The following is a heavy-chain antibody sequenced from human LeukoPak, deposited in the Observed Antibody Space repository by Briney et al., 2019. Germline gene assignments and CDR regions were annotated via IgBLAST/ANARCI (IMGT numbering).Heavy chain of an antibody. Sequence: GFSVNVSCKASGGTFSYYTISWVRQAPGQGVEWMGRIIPFLGITNYAQKYQGRVTITADKSTSTACMELSSLRSEDTAVYYCARATSEIPAAALTGSKYYYYYYMDVWGKGTTVTVSS. CDR2: IIPFLGIT. CDR1: GGTFSYYT. D-gene: IGHD2-2*01. CDR3: ARATSEIPAAALTGSKYYYYYYMDV. V-gene: IGHV1-69*02. J-gene: IGHJ6*03.